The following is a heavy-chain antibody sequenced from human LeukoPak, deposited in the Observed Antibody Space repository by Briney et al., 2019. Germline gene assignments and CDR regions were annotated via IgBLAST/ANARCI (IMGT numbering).Heavy chain of an antibody. CDR2: IYSDNT. D-gene: IGHD4-17*01. CDR1: GFTVSSNS. J-gene: IGHJ6*03. CDR3: ARVVRLTTGYYYYYMDV. Sequence: GGSLRLSCTVSGFTVSSNSMSWVRQAPGKGLEWVSFIYSDNTHYSDSVKGRFTISRDNSKNTLYLQMNSLRAEDTAVYYCARVVRLTTGYYYYYMDVWGKGTTVTISS. V-gene: IGHV3-53*01.